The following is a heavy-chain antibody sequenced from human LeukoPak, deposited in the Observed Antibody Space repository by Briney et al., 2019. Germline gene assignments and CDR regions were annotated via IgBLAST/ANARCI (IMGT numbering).Heavy chain of an antibody. CDR2: INPNSGNT. CDR1: GYTFTSYD. D-gene: IGHD6-19*01. Sequence: ASVKVSCTASGYTFTSYDINWVRQATGQRLEWMGWINPNSGNTGYAQKFQGRVTMTRNTSISTAYMELSSLRSEDTAVYYCARAPFSSGWYGAWFDPWGQGTLVTVSS. CDR3: ARAPFSSGWYGAWFDP. V-gene: IGHV1-8*01. J-gene: IGHJ5*02.